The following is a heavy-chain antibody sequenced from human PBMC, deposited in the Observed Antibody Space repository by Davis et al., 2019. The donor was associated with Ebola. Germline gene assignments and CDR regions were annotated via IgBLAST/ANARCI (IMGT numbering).Heavy chain of an antibody. CDR2: ISSSGSTI. D-gene: IGHD2-21*02. CDR3: ARDELLTASLFDY. Sequence: PGGSLRLSCAASGFTVSSNYMSWVRQAPGKGLEWVSYISSSGSTIYYADSVKGRFTISRDNAKNSLYLQMNSLRAEDTAVYYCARDELLTASLFDYWGQGTLVTVSS. CDR1: GFTVSSNY. V-gene: IGHV3-11*04. J-gene: IGHJ4*02.